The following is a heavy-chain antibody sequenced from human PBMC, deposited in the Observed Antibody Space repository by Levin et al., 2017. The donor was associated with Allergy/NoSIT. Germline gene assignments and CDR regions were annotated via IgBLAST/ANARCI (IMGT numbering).Heavy chain of an antibody. CDR3: ARDRHLDV. CDR2: INDNSGGT. Sequence: ASVKVSCKASGYTFTDYYMHWVRQAPGQGLEWMGWINDNSGGTNYAQKFQGRVTMTRDTSISTAYMELSRLTSDDTAVYYCARDRHLDVWGQGTTVTVSS. D-gene: IGHD3-3*02. CDR1: GYTFTDYY. J-gene: IGHJ6*02. V-gene: IGHV1-2*02.